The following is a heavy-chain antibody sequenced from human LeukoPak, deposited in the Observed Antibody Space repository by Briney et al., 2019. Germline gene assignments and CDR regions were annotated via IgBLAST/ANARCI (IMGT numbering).Heavy chain of an antibody. J-gene: IGHJ4*02. Sequence: GGSLRLSCTASGFTFSSYGMSWVRQAPGKGLEWVSAISGSGGSTYYADSVKGRFTISRDNSKNTLYLQMNSLGAEDTAVYYCAKDRLTVAHFDYWGQGTPVTVSS. CDR1: GFTFSSYG. CDR2: ISGSGGST. CDR3: AKDRLTVAHFDY. D-gene: IGHD4-23*01. V-gene: IGHV3-23*01.